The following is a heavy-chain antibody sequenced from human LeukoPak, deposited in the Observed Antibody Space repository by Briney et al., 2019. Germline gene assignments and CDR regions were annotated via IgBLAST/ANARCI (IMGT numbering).Heavy chain of an antibody. Sequence: GGSLRLSCAASGFTFSSFSMPWVRQAPGKGLEYVSVISSNGGITYYADSVKGRFTISRDNSKNTLYLQMGSLRAEDMAVYYCVRDSGSYDYWGQGTLVTVCS. CDR3: VRDSGSYDY. J-gene: IGHJ4*02. V-gene: IGHV3-64*02. CDR2: ISSNGGIT. CDR1: GFTFSSFS. D-gene: IGHD1-26*01.